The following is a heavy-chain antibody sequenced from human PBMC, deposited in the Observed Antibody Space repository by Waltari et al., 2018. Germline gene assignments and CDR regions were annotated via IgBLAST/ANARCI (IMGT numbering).Heavy chain of an antibody. CDR3: ARGYRYASSERFYLDY. Sequence: QVQLAQSGAEVKSPGSSVTISCKASGLSIRGYTSSWVRQAPGQGLEWMGGFIPLSGSQMYTPNFQGRLTITADGSTRTTVMELRNLRYEDTAVYFCARGYRYASSERFYLDYWGQGTPVIVSS. CDR1: GLSIRGYT. J-gene: IGHJ4*02. CDR2: FIPLSGSQ. D-gene: IGHD3-16*02. V-gene: IGHV1-69*12.